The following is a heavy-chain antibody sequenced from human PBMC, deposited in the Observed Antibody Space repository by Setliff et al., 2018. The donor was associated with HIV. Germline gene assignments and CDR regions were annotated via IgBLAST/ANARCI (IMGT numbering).Heavy chain of an antibody. D-gene: IGHD6-6*01. CDR3: ARGRIAARLYYYMDV. V-gene: IGHV4-59*12. CDR1: GGSMRNYY. Sequence: PSETLSLTCSVSGGSMRNYYWSWIRQPPRKGLEWVGYISYNGITTYNPSLKSRVTISVDTSKNQFSLKLSSVTAADTAVYYCARGRIAARLYYYMDVWGKGTTVTVSS. CDR2: ISYNGIT. J-gene: IGHJ6*03.